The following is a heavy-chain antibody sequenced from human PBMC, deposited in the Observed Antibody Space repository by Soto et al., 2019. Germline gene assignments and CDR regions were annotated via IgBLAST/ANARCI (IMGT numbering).Heavy chain of an antibody. Sequence: QVHLVQSGAEVKKPGASVKVSCKCSGYTFTSYGITWVRQAPGQGLEWMGWISAHNGNTDYAQKLQGRVTVTRDTSTSTAYMELRSLRXXXTAVYYCARGRYGDYWGQGALVTVSS. CDR3: ARGRYGDY. D-gene: IGHD1-1*01. J-gene: IGHJ4*02. CDR2: ISAHNGNT. V-gene: IGHV1-18*01. CDR1: GYTFTSYG.